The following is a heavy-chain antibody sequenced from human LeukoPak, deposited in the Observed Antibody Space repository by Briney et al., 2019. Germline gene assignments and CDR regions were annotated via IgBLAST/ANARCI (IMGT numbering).Heavy chain of an antibody. D-gene: IGHD3-22*01. CDR2: IKQDGSEE. J-gene: IGHJ5*02. CDR3: ARDLGQYYDTSDNWFDP. V-gene: IGHV3-7*01. CDR1: GFTFSSHW. Sequence: GGSLRLSCAASGFTFSSHWMSWVRQAPGKGLEWVANIKQDGSEEYYVDSVKGRFTISRDNAKNSLYLQMNSLRAEDTAVYYCARDLGQYYDTSDNWFDPWGQGTLVTVSS.